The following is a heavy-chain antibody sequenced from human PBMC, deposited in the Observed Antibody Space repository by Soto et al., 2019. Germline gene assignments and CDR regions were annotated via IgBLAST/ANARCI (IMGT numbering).Heavy chain of an antibody. CDR3: AKDRQRSSYSGMDV. D-gene: IGHD2-2*01. CDR2: INWSGGTT. V-gene: IGHV3-23*01. CDR1: GFTFSSYA. Sequence: GGSLRLSCAASGFTFSSYAISWVRQAPGKGLEWVSAINWSGGTTNYADSVKGRFTVSRDNSKNTVFLQMDSLRAEDTAIYYCAKDRQRSSYSGMDVWGQGTAVTVSS. J-gene: IGHJ6*02.